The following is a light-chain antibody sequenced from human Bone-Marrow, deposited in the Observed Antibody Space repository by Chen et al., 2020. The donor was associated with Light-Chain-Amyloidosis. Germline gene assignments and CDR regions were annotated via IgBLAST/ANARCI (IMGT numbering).Light chain of an antibody. J-gene: IGLJ1*01. CDR1: SSDVGGDNH. V-gene: IGLV2-14*01. CDR3: SSYTITNTLV. Sequence: QSALTQPASVSGSPGQSITISCTETSSDVGGDNHVSWYQQHPDKAPKLMIYEVTNRPSWVPDRFSGSKSDNTASLTISGRQTEDEADYFCSSYTITNTLVFGSGTRVTVL. CDR2: EVT.